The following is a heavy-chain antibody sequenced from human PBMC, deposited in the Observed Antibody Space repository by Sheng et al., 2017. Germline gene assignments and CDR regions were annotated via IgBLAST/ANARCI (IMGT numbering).Heavy chain of an antibody. CDR1: GFTFNENF. CDR3: ARDQWPGGWYPDAFDI. V-gene: IGHV3-11*05. J-gene: IGHJ3*02. CDR2: SAYATDY. Sequence: HVQLVESGGGLVKPGGSLRLSCAVSGFTFNENFMIWFRQAPGKGLEWVAYSAYATDYTTYSDSVKGRFTISRDNAKNSLYLQMNSLRAEDTAVYYCARDQWPGGWYPDAFDIWGQGTMVTVSS. D-gene: IGHD6-19*01.